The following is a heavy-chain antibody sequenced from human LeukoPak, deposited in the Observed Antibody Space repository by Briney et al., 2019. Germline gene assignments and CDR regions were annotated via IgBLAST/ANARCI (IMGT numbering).Heavy chain of an antibody. V-gene: IGHV3-23*01. CDR2: ISGGGGST. CDR1: GFTFSSYA. J-gene: IGHJ4*02. Sequence: GGSLRLSCAASGFTFSSYAMSWVRQAPGKGLEWISAISGGGGSTYYADSVKGRFTISRDNSKSTLYLQMNSLRAEDTAVYYCAKDRFWSGYYIRAFDYWGQGTLVTVSS. D-gene: IGHD3-3*01. CDR3: AKDRFWSGYYIRAFDY.